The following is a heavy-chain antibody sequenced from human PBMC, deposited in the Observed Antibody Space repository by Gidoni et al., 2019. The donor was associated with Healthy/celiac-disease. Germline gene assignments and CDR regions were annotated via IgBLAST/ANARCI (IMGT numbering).Heavy chain of an antibody. CDR1: GFTFDDYA. J-gene: IGHJ2*01. Sequence: EVQLVEAGGVVVQPGGSLRTSCAASGFTFDDYAMHWVRQAPGQGLEWFSLISWDGGSTYYADSVKGRFTISRDNSKNSLYLQMNSLRAEDTALYYCAKAKYSRPWWYFDLWGRGTLVTVSS. V-gene: IGHV3-43D*03. CDR2: ISWDGGST. CDR3: AKAKYSRPWWYFDL. D-gene: IGHD6-6*01.